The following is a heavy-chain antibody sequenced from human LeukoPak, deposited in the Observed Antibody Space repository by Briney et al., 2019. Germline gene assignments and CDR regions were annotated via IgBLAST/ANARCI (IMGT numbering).Heavy chain of an antibody. J-gene: IGHJ6*02. CDR2: INQDGGEK. CDR1: GLTFSSYW. D-gene: IGHD6-25*01. CDR3: AKDLSGAMDV. Sequence: GGSLRLSCVASGLTFSSYWMSWVRQAPGKGLEWVANINQDGGEKYYVDSVKGRFTISRDNSKSTLYLHMNSLRAEDTALYYCAKDLSGAMDVWGQGTTVTVSS. V-gene: IGHV3-7*03.